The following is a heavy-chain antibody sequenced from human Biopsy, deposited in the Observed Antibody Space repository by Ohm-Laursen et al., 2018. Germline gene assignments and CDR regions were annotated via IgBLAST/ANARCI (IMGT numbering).Heavy chain of an antibody. J-gene: IGHJ6*02. D-gene: IGHD6-6*01. Sequence: SLRLSCSVSGFTFSSYSMNWVRQAPGKGLEWISHISETSSHIYDADSVKGRFTVARDNAKNSLYLQLNSLRAEDTAVYYCARDSRRTAREGGMDVWGQGTTVTVSS. V-gene: IGHV3-21*01. CDR3: ARDSRRTAREGGMDV. CDR1: GFTFSSYS. CDR2: ISETSSHI.